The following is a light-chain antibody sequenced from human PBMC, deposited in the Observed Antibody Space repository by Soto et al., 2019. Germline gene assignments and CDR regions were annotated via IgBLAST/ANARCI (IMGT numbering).Light chain of an antibody. CDR3: HQYNDGPYT. CDR2: GAS. CDR1: QSVSSN. J-gene: IGKJ2*01. V-gene: IGKV3-15*01. Sequence: IVLTQSPATLSVSPGERATLSCRASQSVSSNVDGSQQIPGKTPRLLSDGASNRATSIPVRFSGSGSGTEFTLTISGLQSEDWAVYYGHQYNDGPYTFGQGTKVDIK.